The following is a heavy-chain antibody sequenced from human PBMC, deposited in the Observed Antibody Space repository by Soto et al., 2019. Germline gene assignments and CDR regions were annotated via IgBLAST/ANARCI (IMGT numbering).Heavy chain of an antibody. CDR3: SHGYYQYFES. V-gene: IGHV3-15*07. CDR1: GVTLSNGW. Sequence: GGTLRLSCAVSGVTLSNGWRNWVRQAPGKGPERVGRIKSKTDGGTVEYAAPVKDRFTISRDDSENTLYLKMNSLKTEDTAVYYCSHGYYQYFESWGQGTLVTVS. J-gene: IGHJ4*02. CDR2: IKSKTDGGTV. D-gene: IGHD5-18*01.